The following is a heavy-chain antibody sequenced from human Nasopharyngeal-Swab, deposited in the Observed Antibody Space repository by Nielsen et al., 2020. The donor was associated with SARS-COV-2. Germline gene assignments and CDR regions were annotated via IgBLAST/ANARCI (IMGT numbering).Heavy chain of an antibody. CDR2: INAGNGNT. Sequence: WVRQAPGQRLEWMGWINAGNGNTKYSQKFQGRVTITRDTSASTAYMELSSLRSEDTAVYYCARGVDSVAGDYWGQGTRVTVSS. J-gene: IGHJ4*02. D-gene: IGHD6-19*01. CDR3: ARGVDSVAGDY. V-gene: IGHV1-3*01.